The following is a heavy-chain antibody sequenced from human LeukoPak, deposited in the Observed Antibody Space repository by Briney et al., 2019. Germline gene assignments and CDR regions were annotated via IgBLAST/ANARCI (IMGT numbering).Heavy chain of an antibody. J-gene: IGHJ4*02. V-gene: IGHV4-4*07. CDR2: IYTSGYT. CDR1: GDSLTTSF. Sequence: SETLSLTCTVSGDSLTTSFWAWLRQPAGKGLEWIGRIYTSGYTNYNPSLKSRVTLSVETSKNQFSLRLDSVTAADAAMYYCARDCSGGTCYSGVVDYWGQGMLVTVSS. D-gene: IGHD2-15*01. CDR3: ARDCSGGTCYSGVVDY.